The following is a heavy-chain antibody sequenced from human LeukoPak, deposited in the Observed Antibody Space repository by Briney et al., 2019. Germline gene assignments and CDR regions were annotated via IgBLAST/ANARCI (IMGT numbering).Heavy chain of an antibody. D-gene: IGHD3-3*01. CDR3: ARDLRSGYPYYYYGMDV. J-gene: IGHJ6*02. V-gene: IGHV3-33*08. CDR2: IWYDGSNK. Sequence: GGSLRLSCAASGFTFDNYAMSWVRQAPGKGLEWVAVIWYDGSNKYYADSVKGRFTISRDNSKNTLYLQMNSLRAEDTAVYYCARDLRSGYPYYYYGMDVWGQGTTVTVSS. CDR1: GFTFDNYA.